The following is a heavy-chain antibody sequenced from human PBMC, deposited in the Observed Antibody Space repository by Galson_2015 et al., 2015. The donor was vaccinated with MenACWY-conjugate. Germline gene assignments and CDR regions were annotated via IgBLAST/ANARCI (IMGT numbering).Heavy chain of an antibody. CDR3: ARDPTAMATNWFDP. J-gene: IGHJ5*02. Sequence: FLRLSCAASGFTFSSYSMNWVRQAPGKGLEWVSYISSSSSTIYYADSVKGRFTISRDNAKNSLYLQMNSLRDEDTAVYYCARDPTAMATNWFDPWGQGTLVTVSS. CDR1: GFTFSSYS. V-gene: IGHV3-48*02. D-gene: IGHD5-18*01. CDR2: ISSSSSTI.